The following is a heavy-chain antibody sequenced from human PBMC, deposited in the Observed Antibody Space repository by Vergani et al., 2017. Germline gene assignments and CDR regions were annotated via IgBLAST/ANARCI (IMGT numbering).Heavy chain of an antibody. V-gene: IGHV3-15*01. CDR1: GFTFSNAW. D-gene: IGHD6-19*01. CDR2: IKSKTDGGTT. J-gene: IGHJ4*02. CDR3: TTDSSGWSPITGRGPYYFDY. Sequence: EVQLVESGGGLVKPGGSLRLSCAASGFTFSNAWMSWVRQAPGKGQEWVGRIKSKTDGGTTDYAAPVKGRFTISRDDSKNTLYLQMNSLKTEDTAVYYCTTDSSGWSPITGRGPYYFDYWGQGTLVTVSS.